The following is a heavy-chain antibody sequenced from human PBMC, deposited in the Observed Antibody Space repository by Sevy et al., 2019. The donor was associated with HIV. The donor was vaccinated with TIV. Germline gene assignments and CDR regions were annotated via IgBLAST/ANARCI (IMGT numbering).Heavy chain of an antibody. CDR3: AREGLAVAGIGYYFEY. V-gene: IGHV3-33*01. Sequence: GGSLRLSCAASGFTFNSYGMHWVRQAPGKGLEWVALIWYDGSNRFYVDSVKGRFTVSRDNSKNTLYLQMNSLRAEDTAVYYCAREGLAVAGIGYYFEYWGQGTLVTVSS. J-gene: IGHJ4*02. D-gene: IGHD6-19*01. CDR2: IWYDGSNR. CDR1: GFTFNSYG.